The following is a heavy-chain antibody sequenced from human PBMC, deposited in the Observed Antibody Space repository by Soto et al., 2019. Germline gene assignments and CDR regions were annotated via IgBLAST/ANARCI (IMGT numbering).Heavy chain of an antibody. CDR1: GGSISSGGYY. J-gene: IGHJ5*02. D-gene: IGHD3-16*01. CDR2: IYYSGSN. V-gene: IGHV4-31*03. CDR3: AGVGGIDWFDP. Sequence: QVQLQESGPGLVKPSQTLSLTCTVSGGSISSGGYYWSWIRQHPGKGLEWMGYIYYSGSNYYNPSLKGRVTLSVATSKTRFPLKLSSGTAADTAGYCCAGVGGIDWFDPWGQGTLVTVSS.